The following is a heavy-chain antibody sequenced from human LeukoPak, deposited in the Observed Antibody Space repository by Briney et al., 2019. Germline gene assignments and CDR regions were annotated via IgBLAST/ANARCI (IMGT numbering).Heavy chain of an antibody. Sequence: SETLSLTCSVSGGSISSYYWSWIRRPPGKGLEWIGYIYYSGSTNYNPSLKSRVTISVDTSKNQFSLKLSSVTAADTAVYYCAGGLYSSGWLFDYWGQGTLVTVAS. D-gene: IGHD6-19*01. CDR1: GGSISSYY. V-gene: IGHV4-59*08. CDR2: IYYSGST. CDR3: AGGLYSSGWLFDY. J-gene: IGHJ4*02.